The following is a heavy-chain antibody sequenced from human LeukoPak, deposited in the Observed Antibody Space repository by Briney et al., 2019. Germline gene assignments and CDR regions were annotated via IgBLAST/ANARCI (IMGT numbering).Heavy chain of an antibody. CDR2: ISSSGSTI. J-gene: IGHJ4*02. CDR3: GRVTMVRGVTIDY. D-gene: IGHD3-10*01. V-gene: IGHV3-48*03. CDR1: GFTFSSYA. Sequence: GGSLRLSCAASGFTFSSYAMSWVRQAPGKGLEWVSYISSSGSTIYYADSVKGRFTISRDNAKNSLYLQMNSLRAEDTAVYYCGRVTMVRGVTIDYWGQGTLVTVSS.